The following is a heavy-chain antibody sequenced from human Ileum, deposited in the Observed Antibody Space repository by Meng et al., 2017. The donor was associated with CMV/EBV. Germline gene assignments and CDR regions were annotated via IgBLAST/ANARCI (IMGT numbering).Heavy chain of an antibody. CDR3: AREVGYCSSTSCQWGRGSYCFDY. CDR2: MDPESGST. CDR1: GDSFTNYD. J-gene: IGHJ4*02. D-gene: IGHD2-2*01. Sequence: ASVKVSCKASGDSFTNYDINWVRQATGQGLEWMGWMDPESGSTGYVQKFQGRVTMTRNTSIATAYMELRRLRSEDTAVYYCAREVGYCSSTSCQWGRGSYCFDYWGQGTLVTVSS. V-gene: IGHV1-8*01.